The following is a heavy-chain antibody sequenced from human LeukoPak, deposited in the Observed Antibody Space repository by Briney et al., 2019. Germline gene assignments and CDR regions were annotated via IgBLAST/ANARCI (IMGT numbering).Heavy chain of an antibody. J-gene: IGHJ6*02. D-gene: IGHD2-2*01. CDR3: ARGQAIFGAV. Sequence: PGRSLRLSCAASGFTFSSYAMHWVRQAPGKGLEWVAVISYDGSNKYYADSAKGRFTISRDNSKNTLYLQMNSLRAEDTAVYYCARGQAIFGAVWGQGTTVTVSS. V-gene: IGHV3-30-3*01. CDR1: GFTFSSYA. CDR2: ISYDGSNK.